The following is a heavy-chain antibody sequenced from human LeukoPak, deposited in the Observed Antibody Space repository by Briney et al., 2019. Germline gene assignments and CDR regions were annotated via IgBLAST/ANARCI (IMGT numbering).Heavy chain of an antibody. CDR2: ISYDGSNK. CDR3: AKGSGIAAAGRFDY. Sequence: QPGGSLRLSCAASGFTFSNYAMSWVRQAPGKGLDWVAVISYDGSNKYYADSVKGRFTISGDNSKNTLYLQMNSLRAEDTAVYYCAKGSGIAAAGRFDYWGQGTLVTVSS. V-gene: IGHV3-30*18. D-gene: IGHD6-13*01. J-gene: IGHJ4*02. CDR1: GFTFSNYA.